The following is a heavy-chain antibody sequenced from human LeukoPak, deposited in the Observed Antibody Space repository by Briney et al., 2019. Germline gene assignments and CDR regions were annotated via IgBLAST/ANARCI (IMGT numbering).Heavy chain of an antibody. CDR3: ARDESVDYYDSSGTTLDWFDP. CDR2: IYTSGST. V-gene: IGHV4-4*07. CDR1: GGSISSYY. J-gene: IGHJ5*02. D-gene: IGHD3-22*01. Sequence: NPSETLSLTCTVSGGSISSYYWSWIRQPAGKGLEWIGRIYTSGSTNYNPSLKSRVPISVDTSKNQFSLKLSSVTAADTAVYYCARDESVDYYDSSGTTLDWFDPWGQGTLVTVSS.